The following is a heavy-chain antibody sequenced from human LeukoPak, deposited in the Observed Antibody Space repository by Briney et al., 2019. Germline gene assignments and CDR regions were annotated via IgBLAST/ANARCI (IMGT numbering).Heavy chain of an antibody. Sequence: ASVKVSCKASGYTFTGYYMHWVRQAPGQGLEWMGWINPNSGGTHYAQKFQGRVTMTRDTSINTAYMELSRLRYDDTAIYYCARGSSIVTSTIDWFDPWGQGALVAVSS. CDR1: GYTFTGYY. D-gene: IGHD6-6*01. CDR3: ARGSSIVTSTIDWFDP. J-gene: IGHJ5*02. V-gene: IGHV1-2*02. CDR2: INPNSGGT.